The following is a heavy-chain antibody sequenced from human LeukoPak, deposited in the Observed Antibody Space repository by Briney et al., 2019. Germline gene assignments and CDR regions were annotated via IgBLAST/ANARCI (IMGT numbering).Heavy chain of an antibody. V-gene: IGHV1-18*01. CDR1: GYTLNKFG. Sequence: ASVKVSCKASGYTLNKFGMSWVRQAPGQGLEWLGWINTYNGNTKLGEKFQGRVTMTTATSTSTVYMELTSLRTDDTAVYFCARDTPQHLKRFDYWGQGTLVTVSS. CDR2: INTYNGNT. D-gene: IGHD6-13*01. CDR3: ARDTPQHLKRFDY. J-gene: IGHJ4*02.